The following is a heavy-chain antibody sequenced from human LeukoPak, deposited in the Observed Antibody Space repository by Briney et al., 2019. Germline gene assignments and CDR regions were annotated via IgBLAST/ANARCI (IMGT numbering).Heavy chain of an antibody. J-gene: IGHJ4*02. CDR3: AREIYSGSYYF. CDR1: GYTFTSYG. D-gene: IGHD1-26*01. Sequence: ASVRVSCKASGYTFTSYGISWVRQAPGQGLEWMVWISPYNSNTNYAQKLQGRVTMTTDTSTSTAYMELRSLRSDDTAVYYCAREIYSGSYYFWGQGTLVTVSS. CDR2: ISPYNSNT. V-gene: IGHV1-18*01.